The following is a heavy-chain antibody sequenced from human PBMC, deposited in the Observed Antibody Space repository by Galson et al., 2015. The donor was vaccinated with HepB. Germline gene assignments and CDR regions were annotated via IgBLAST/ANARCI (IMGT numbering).Heavy chain of an antibody. Sequence: SLRLSCAASGFTFEDYTLHWVRQVPGKGLEWVSGISWSSRDIAYVDSVKGRFTISRDNARNSLYLEMNSLTTEDTAVYYCAKGDLLCTNGVCFARSPSYYYGMDVGGQGTTVTVSS. J-gene: IGHJ6*02. D-gene: IGHD2-8*01. CDR1: GFTFEDYT. CDR2: ISWSSRDI. V-gene: IGHV3-9*01. CDR3: AKGDLLCTNGVCFARSPSYYYGMDV.